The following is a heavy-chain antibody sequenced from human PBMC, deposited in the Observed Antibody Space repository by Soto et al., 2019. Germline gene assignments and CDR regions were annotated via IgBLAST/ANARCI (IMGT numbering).Heavy chain of an antibody. CDR2: ISYDGSEK. J-gene: IGHJ3*02. CDR1: RFPFSTYG. Sequence: PGESLKISCEASRFPFSTYGMHWVRQAPGKGLEWVAVISYDGSEKYYADSVKGRFTISRDNSKNTLYLQMDSLRTEDTAVYHCAKDWRYNCATDAFDIWGQGTMVTVSS. V-gene: IGHV3-30*18. CDR3: AKDWRYNCATDAFDI. D-gene: IGHD1-1*01.